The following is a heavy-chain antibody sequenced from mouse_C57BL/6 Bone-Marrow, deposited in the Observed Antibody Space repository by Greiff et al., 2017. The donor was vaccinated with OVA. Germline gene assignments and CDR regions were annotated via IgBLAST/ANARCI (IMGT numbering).Heavy chain of an antibody. CDR3: ARSNYDRAMDY. D-gene: IGHD2-4*01. Sequence: EVKLLESGPVLVKPGASVKMSCKASGYTFTDYYMNWVKQSHGKSLEWIGVINPYNGGTSYNQKFKGKATLTVDKSSSTAYMELNSLTSEDSAVYYCARSNYDRAMDYWGQGTSVTVSS. V-gene: IGHV1-19*01. CDR1: GYTFTDYY. J-gene: IGHJ4*01. CDR2: INPYNGGT.